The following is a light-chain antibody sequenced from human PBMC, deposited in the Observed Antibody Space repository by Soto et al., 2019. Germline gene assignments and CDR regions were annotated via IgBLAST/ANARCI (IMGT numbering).Light chain of an antibody. CDR1: NSDVGDYNY. V-gene: IGLV2-14*01. CDR3: SSYTTSSTLYV. J-gene: IGLJ1*01. Sequence: QSALTQPASVSGSPGQSITISCTGTNSDVGDYNYVSWYQQHPGKAPKLMIYDVSNRPSGVSNRFSGSKSGNTASLTISGLQAEDEADYYCSSYTTSSTLYVFGTGTKLTVL. CDR2: DVS.